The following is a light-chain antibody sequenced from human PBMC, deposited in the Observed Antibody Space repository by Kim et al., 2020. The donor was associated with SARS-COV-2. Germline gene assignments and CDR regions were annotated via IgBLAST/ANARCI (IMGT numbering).Light chain of an antibody. CDR2: GNN. V-gene: IGLV3-19*01. J-gene: IGLJ3*02. CDR1: SLRTYY. CDR3: HSRDSHRWE. Sequence: SLAWGQTVRITCQGDSLRTYYASWYQQKPGQAPILVIYGNNNRPSGIPDRFSGSSSGNTASLTITGAQAEEEADYYCHSRDSHRWEFGGGTQLTVL.